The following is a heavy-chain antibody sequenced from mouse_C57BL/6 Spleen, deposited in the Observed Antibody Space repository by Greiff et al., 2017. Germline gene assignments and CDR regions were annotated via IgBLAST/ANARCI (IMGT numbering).Heavy chain of an antibody. Sequence: EVQLQQSGPELVKPGASVKISCKASGYTFTDYYMNWVKQSHGKSLEWIGDINPNNGGTSYNQKFKGKATLTVDKSSSTAYMELRSLTSEDSAVYYCARRGLYYYGYAMDYWGQGTSVTVSS. D-gene: IGHD1-1*01. CDR3: ARRGLYYYGYAMDY. J-gene: IGHJ4*01. V-gene: IGHV1-26*01. CDR1: GYTFTDYY. CDR2: INPNNGGT.